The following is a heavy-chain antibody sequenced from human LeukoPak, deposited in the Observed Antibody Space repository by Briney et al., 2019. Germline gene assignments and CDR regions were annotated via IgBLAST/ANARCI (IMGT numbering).Heavy chain of an antibody. CDR2: MNPNSGNT. D-gene: IGHD6-19*01. CDR1: GYTFTSYD. CDR3: AASIAVAPIDY. J-gene: IGHJ4*02. V-gene: IGHV1-8*01. Sequence: ASVKVSCKASGYTFTSYDINWVRQATGQGLEWMGWMNPNSGNTVYAQKFQGRVSMTRNTSISTAYMELSSLRSEDTAVYYCAASIAVAPIDYWGQGTLVTVSS.